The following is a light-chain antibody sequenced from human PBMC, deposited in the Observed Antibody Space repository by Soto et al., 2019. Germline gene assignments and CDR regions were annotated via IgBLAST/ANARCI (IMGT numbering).Light chain of an antibody. CDR2: KAS. CDR3: QHYNSYSEA. J-gene: IGKJ1*01. Sequence: DIQMTQSPSSLSASVGDRVSITCQASQDIGNYLNWYQQIPGKAPKLLIYKASTLKSGVPSRFSGSGSGTEFTLTISSLQPDDFATYYCQHYNSYSEAFGQGTKVDIK. V-gene: IGKV1-5*03. CDR1: QDIGNY.